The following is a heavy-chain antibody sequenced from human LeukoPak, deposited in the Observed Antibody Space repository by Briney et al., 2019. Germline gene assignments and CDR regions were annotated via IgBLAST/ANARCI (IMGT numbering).Heavy chain of an antibody. CDR1: GYTFTGYY. CDR2: INPNSGGT. V-gene: IGHV1-2*02. CDR3: AREVSSSSWGNNWFDP. D-gene: IGHD6-13*01. J-gene: IGHJ5*02. Sequence: GASVKVSCKASGYTFTGYYMHWVRQAPGQGLEWMGWINPNSGGTNYAQKFQGRVTMTRDTSISTAYMELSRLRSDDTAVYYCAREVSSSSWGNNWFDPWGQGTLVTVSS.